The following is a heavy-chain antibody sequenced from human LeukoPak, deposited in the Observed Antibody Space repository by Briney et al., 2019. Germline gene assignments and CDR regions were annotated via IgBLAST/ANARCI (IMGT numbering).Heavy chain of an antibody. Sequence: ASVKVSCKASGYTFTGYYMHWVRQAPGQGLEWMGWINPNSGGTNYAQKFQGRVTMTRDTSISTAYMELSRLRSDDTAVYYCARAGDILTRYYSPFDYWGQGTLVTVSS. CDR2: INPNSGGT. CDR3: ARAGDILTRYYSPFDY. J-gene: IGHJ4*02. V-gene: IGHV1-2*02. D-gene: IGHD3-9*01. CDR1: GYTFTGYY.